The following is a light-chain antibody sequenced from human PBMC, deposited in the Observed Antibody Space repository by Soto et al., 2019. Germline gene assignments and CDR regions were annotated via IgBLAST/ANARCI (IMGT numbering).Light chain of an antibody. CDR3: SSYTSSSTLV. CDR2: EVT. Sequence: QSVLTQPASVSGSPGQSITISCTGTSGDIGSYNRVSWYQQHPGKAPKLIIYEVTDRPSGVSNRFSGSKSGNTASLTTSGLQAEDEADYYCSSYTSSSTLVFGTGTKVTVL. CDR1: SGDIGSYNR. J-gene: IGLJ1*01. V-gene: IGLV2-14*01.